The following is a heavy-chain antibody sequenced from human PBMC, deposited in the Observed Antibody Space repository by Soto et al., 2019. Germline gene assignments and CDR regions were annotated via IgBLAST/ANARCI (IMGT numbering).Heavy chain of an antibody. V-gene: IGHV3-21*01. J-gene: IGHJ4*02. CDR2: ISSSSSYI. CDR1: GFTFSSYS. Sequence: GGSLRLSCAASGFTFSSYSMNWVRQAPGKGLEWVSSISSSSSYIYYADSVKGRFTISRDNAKNSLYLQMNSLRAEDTAVYYCAREPFYGDSGKIDYWGQGTLVTVSS. CDR3: AREPFYGDSGKIDY. D-gene: IGHD4-17*01.